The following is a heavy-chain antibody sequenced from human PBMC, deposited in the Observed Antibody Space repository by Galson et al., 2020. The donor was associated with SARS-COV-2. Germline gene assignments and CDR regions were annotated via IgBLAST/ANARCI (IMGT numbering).Heavy chain of an antibody. V-gene: IGHV3-43*01. Sequence: GGSLRLSCAASGFTFDDYTMHWVRQAPGKGLEWVSLISWDGGSTYYADSVKGRFTISSDNSKNSLYLQMNSLRTEDTALYYCAKDIVPYYDILTDPGAPNPYYYYYGMDVWGQGTTVTVSS. CDR2: ISWDGGST. CDR3: AKDIVPYYDILTDPGAPNPYYYYYGMDV. D-gene: IGHD3-9*01. CDR1: GFTFDDYT. J-gene: IGHJ6*02.